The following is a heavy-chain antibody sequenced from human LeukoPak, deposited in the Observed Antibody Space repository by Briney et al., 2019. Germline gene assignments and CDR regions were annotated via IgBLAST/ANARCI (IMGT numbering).Heavy chain of an antibody. CDR1: GYTFTVYF. J-gene: IGHJ4*02. CDR3: ARELNYDSSGYYFDY. D-gene: IGHD3-22*01. CDR2: INPNSGGT. V-gene: IGHV1-2*02. Sequence: GASVKVSCKASGYTFTVYFMHWVRQAPGQGLEWMRWINPNSGGTNYAQKFQGRVTMTRDTSISTAYMELSRLRSDDTAVYYCARELNYDSSGYYFDYWGQGTLVTVSS.